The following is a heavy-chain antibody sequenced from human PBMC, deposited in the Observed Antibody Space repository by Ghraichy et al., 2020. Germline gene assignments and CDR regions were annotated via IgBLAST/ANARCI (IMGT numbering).Heavy chain of an antibody. CDR3: ARGYCSGGSCYYFDY. CDR1: GGSISGYY. Sequence: SETLSLTCTVSGGSISGYYWNWFRQPPGKGLEWIGYIYHSGSTNYNPSLKSRVTISVDTSKNQFSLKVTSVTAADTAVYYCARGYCSGGSCYYFDYWGQGTLVTVSS. CDR2: IYHSGST. J-gene: IGHJ4*02. V-gene: IGHV4-59*01. D-gene: IGHD2-15*01.